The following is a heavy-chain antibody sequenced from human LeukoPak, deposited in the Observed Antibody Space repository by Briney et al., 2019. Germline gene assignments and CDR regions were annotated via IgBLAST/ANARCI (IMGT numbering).Heavy chain of an antibody. Sequence: ASVKVSCKASGYTFTSYDINWVRQAPGQGLEWMGWMNPNSGNTGYAQKFQGRVTMTRNTSISTAYMELSSLRPEDTAVYYCARGLDARELWSGRRVLLWDYWGQGTLVTVSS. D-gene: IGHD5-18*01. CDR3: ARGLDARELWSGRRVLLWDY. V-gene: IGHV1-8*01. J-gene: IGHJ4*02. CDR1: GYTFTSYD. CDR2: MNPNSGNT.